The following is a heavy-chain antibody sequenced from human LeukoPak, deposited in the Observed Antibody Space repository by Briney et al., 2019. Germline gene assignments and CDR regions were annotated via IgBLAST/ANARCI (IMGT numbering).Heavy chain of an antibody. J-gene: IGHJ6*02. CDR3: FREDYYYYGMDV. V-gene: IGHV1-46*01. Sequence: GASVKVSCKASGYTFTSYYIHWVRQAPGQGLEWMGMINLSGGSTSYAQKFQGRVTMTRDTSTSTVYLELSSLRSEDTAVYLCFREDYYYYGMDVWGQGTTVTVSS. D-gene: IGHD3-10*01. CDR1: GYTFTSYY. CDR2: INLSGGST.